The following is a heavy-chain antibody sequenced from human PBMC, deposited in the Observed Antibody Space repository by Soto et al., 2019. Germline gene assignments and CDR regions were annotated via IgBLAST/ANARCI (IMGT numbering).Heavy chain of an antibody. CDR2: IYWDDDK. CDR3: AHSLAASTCGGYEPINSFDY. J-gene: IGHJ4*02. D-gene: IGHD5-12*01. V-gene: IGHV2-5*02. CDR1: GFSLSTSGVG. Sequence: QITLKESGPTLVKPTQTLTLTCTFSGFSLSTSGVGVGWIRQPPGKALEWLALIYWDDDKRYSPSLKSRLTITKDTSKNQVVLTMTNMDPVDTATYYCAHSLAASTCGGYEPINSFDYWGQGTLVTVSS.